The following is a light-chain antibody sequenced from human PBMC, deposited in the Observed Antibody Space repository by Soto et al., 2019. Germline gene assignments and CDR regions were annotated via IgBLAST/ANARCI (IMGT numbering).Light chain of an antibody. J-gene: IGLJ2*01. CDR3: SSSTSSSSRLV. V-gene: IGLV2-14*03. Sequence: QSALTQPASVSGSPGQSITISCTGTSSDVGGYNYVSWYQHHPDKAPKLMIYDVNNRPSGVSNRFSGSKSGNTASLTISGRQDEDEAADYCSSSTSSSSRLVFGGGTKVTVL. CDR1: SSDVGGYNY. CDR2: DVN.